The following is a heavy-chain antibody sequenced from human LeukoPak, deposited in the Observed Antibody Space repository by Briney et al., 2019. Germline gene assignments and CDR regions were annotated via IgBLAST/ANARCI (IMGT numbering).Heavy chain of an antibody. D-gene: IGHD2-2*03. CDR1: GGSIISHY. Sequence: SETLSLTCTVSGGSIISHYWSWIRQPPGKGLEWIGEINHSGSTNYNPSLKSRVTISIDTSKNQFSLKLSSVTAADTAVYYCASVGDGYCSSTSCYPVRNYYFDYWGQGTLVTVSS. CDR3: ASVGDGYCSSTSCYPVRNYYFDY. J-gene: IGHJ4*02. V-gene: IGHV4-34*01. CDR2: INHSGST.